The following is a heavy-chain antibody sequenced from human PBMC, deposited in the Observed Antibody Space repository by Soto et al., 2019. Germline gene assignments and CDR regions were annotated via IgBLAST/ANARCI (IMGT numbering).Heavy chain of an antibody. CDR1: DDSICIPSYY. CDR3: ARHFVAVIIKGWGY. D-gene: IGHD3-3*01. CDR2: TYYNGNA. J-gene: IGHJ4*02. Sequence: PSETLFLTCAVSDDSICIPSYYWGWVRQPPGKGLEWIGTTYYNGNAYYNPSLRSRVSMSVDSSKNQLSLKLISVTAADTAVYYCARHFVAVIIKGWGYWGQGKLVTVSS. V-gene: IGHV4-39*01.